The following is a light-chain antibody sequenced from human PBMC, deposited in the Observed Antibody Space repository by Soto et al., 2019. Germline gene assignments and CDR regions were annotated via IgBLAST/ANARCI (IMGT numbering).Light chain of an antibody. V-gene: IGKV1-33*01. CDR3: QLYGSSLVT. CDR2: DAS. CDR1: QDISNY. J-gene: IGKJ2*01. Sequence: DIQMTQSPSSLSASVGDRVTITCQASQDISNYLNWYQQKPGKAPKLLIYDASNLETGVPSRFSGSGSGTDFTLTISRLDPEDFAVYYCQLYGSSLVTFGQGTKVDIK.